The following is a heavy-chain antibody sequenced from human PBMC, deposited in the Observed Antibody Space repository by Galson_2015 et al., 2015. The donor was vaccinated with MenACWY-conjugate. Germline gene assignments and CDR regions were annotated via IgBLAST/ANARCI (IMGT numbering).Heavy chain of an antibody. CDR1: GFTFSSYW. J-gene: IGHJ6*02. Sequence: SLRLSCAASGFTFSSYWMHWVRQAPGKGLVWVSRINSDGSSTSYADSVKGRFTISRDNAKNTLYLQMNSLRAEDTAVYYRARGWYPDYYGMDVWGQGTTVTVSS. CDR2: INSDGSST. CDR3: ARGWYPDYYGMDV. D-gene: IGHD2-15*01. V-gene: IGHV3-74*01.